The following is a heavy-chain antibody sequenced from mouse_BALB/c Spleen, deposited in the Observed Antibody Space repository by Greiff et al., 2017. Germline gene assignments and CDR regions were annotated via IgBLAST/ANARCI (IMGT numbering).Heavy chain of an antibody. J-gene: IGHJ4*01. Sequence: EVQLQESGGDLVKPGGSLKLSCAVSGFTFSSYGMSWVRQTPDKRLEWVATISSGGSYTYYPDSVKGRFTISRDNAKNTLYLQMSSLKSEDTAMYYCARHPYGNYGAMDYWGQGTSVTVSS. CDR3: ARHPYGNYGAMDY. V-gene: IGHV5-6*01. CDR1: GFTFSSYG. D-gene: IGHD2-1*01. CDR2: ISSGGSYT.